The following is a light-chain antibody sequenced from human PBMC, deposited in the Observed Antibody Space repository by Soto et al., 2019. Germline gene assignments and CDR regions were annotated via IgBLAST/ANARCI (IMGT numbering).Light chain of an antibody. CDR1: QSVSSY. Sequence: IVLTQSPATLCLSPGERATRSCRASQSVSSYLALYQQKPGQAPRLLIYGASNRATGIPARFTGSGSGTDFTLTVNSLQSEDIAVSYCQQYHNWPVTFGGGTKVDIK. CDR3: QQYHNWPVT. V-gene: IGKV3-11*01. J-gene: IGKJ4*01. CDR2: GAS.